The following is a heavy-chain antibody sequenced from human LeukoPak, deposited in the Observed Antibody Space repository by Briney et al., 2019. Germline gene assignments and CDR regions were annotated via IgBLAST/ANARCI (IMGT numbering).Heavy chain of an antibody. J-gene: IGHJ6*03. V-gene: IGHV1-2*06. Sequence: GASVKVSCKASGYTFTGYYMHWVRQAPGQGLEWMGRINPNSGGTNYAQKFQGRVTITRDMSTSTAYMELSSLRSEDTAVYYCAAGYSSSWYLGADYYYMDVWGKGTTVTVSS. CDR1: GYTFTGYY. CDR2: INPNSGGT. CDR3: AAGYSSSWYLGADYYYMDV. D-gene: IGHD6-13*01.